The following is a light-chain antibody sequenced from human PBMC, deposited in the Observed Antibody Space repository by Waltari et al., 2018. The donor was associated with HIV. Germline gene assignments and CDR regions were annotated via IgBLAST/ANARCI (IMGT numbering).Light chain of an antibody. Sequence: SYELTQPPSVSVSPGQPASIPCSGDKLGAKFASWYQQKPGQSPVMVIYQDNERPSGIPERFSGSNSGNTATLTISGTQALDEADYFCQAWDNITAVFGGGTKVTVL. CDR2: QDN. V-gene: IGLV3-1*01. CDR3: QAWDNITAV. CDR1: KLGAKF. J-gene: IGLJ2*01.